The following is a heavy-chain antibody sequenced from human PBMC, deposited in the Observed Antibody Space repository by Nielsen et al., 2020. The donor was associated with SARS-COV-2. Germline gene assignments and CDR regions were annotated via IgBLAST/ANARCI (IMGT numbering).Heavy chain of an antibody. J-gene: IGHJ2*01. CDR3: ARQQGRGWYFDL. CDR2: VSYSGRT. V-gene: IGHV4-59*08. CDR1: GGSISTYY. D-gene: IGHD3-10*01. Sequence: GSLRLSCTVSGGSISTYYWSWIRQSPGKGVEWIAQVSYSGRTDYNPSLSLERRVTISVDTSKNQVSLQLSSVTAADTALYYCARQQGRGWYFDLWGRGTLVTVSS.